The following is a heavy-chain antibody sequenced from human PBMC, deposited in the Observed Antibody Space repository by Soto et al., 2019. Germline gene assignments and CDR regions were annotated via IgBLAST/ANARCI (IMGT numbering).Heavy chain of an antibody. CDR3: TTDRPILLLFGEEGAY. J-gene: IGHJ4*02. CDR2: IKSKTDGGTT. CDR1: GFTFNDAW. D-gene: IGHD3-10*01. Sequence: GGSLRLSCAASGFTFNDAWMSWVRQAPGKGLEWVGRIKSKTDGGTTDYAAPVKGRFTISRDDSRNTLYLQMNSLKTEDTAMYYCTTDRPILLLFGEEGAYWGQGTLVTVSS. V-gene: IGHV3-15*01.